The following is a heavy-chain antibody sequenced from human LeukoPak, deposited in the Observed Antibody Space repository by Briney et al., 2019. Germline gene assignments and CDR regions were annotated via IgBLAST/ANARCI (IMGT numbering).Heavy chain of an antibody. Sequence: GASVRVSCKASGYTFTSYAMHWVRQAPGQRLEWMGWINAGNGNTKYSQEFQGRVTITRDTSASTAYMELSSLRSEDMAVYYCARDSGSGFWSDAFDIWGQGTMVTVSS. V-gene: IGHV1-3*03. D-gene: IGHD3-3*01. J-gene: IGHJ3*02. CDR3: ARDSGSGFWSDAFDI. CDR2: INAGNGNT. CDR1: GYTFTSYA.